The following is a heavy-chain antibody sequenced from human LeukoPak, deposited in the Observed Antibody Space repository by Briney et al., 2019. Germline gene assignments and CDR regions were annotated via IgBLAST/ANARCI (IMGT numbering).Heavy chain of an antibody. D-gene: IGHD6-19*01. CDR3: ARRLDKALHSSGWYIRFFDY. CDR2: IYHSGST. J-gene: IGHJ4*02. V-gene: IGHV4-30-2*01. CDR1: GGSISSGGYS. Sequence: TLSLTCAVSGGSISSGGYSWSWIRQPPGKGLEWIGYIYHSGSTYYNPPLKSRVTISVDTSKNQFSLKLSSVTAADTAVYYCARRLDKALHSSGWYIRFFDYWGQGTLVTVSS.